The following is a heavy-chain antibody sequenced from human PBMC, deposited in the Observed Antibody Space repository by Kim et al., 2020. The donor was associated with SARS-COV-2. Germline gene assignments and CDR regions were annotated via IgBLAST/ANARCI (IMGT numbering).Heavy chain of an antibody. CDR3: AGEFTGITGTSDY. J-gene: IGHJ4*02. Sequence: YAQKFPGRVTMTRDTSISTAYMELSRLRSDDTAVYYCAGEFTGITGTSDYWGQGTLVTVSS. V-gene: IGHV1-2*02. D-gene: IGHD1-7*01.